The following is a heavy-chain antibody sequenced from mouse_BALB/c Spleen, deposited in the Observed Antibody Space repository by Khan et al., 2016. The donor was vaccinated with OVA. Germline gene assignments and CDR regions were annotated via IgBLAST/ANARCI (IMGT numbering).Heavy chain of an antibody. Sequence: QLEESGPGLVKPSQSLSLTCTVTGYSITSDYAWNWIRQFPGNKLEWMGFISYSGNTNYNPSLKSRISITRDTSKNQFFLQLNSVTTEDTATXYGARVYGGDFDYWGQGTTLTVSS. CDR3: ARVYGGDFDY. CDR2: ISYSGNT. J-gene: IGHJ2*01. CDR1: GYSITSDYA. V-gene: IGHV3-2*02. D-gene: IGHD1-1*01.